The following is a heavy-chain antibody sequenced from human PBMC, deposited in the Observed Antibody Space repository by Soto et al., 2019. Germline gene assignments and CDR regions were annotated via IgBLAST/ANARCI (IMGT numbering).Heavy chain of an antibody. V-gene: IGHV3-23*01. Sequence: PGGSLRLSCAASGFTFSSYAMSWVRQAPGKGLEWVSAISGSGGSTYYADSVKGRFTISRDNSKNTLYLQMNSLRAEDTAVYYCAKELSSSGWEALDGMDVWGQGTTVTVSS. J-gene: IGHJ6*02. CDR1: GFTFSSYA. CDR3: AKELSSSGWEALDGMDV. D-gene: IGHD6-19*01. CDR2: ISGSGGST.